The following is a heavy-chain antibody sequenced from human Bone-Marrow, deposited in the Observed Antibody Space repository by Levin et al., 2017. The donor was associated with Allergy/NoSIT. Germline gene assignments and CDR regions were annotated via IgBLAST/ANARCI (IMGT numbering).Heavy chain of an antibody. V-gene: IGHV3-23*01. CDR2: ISGGGGST. Sequence: GESLKISCAASGFTFSSYALTWVRQAPGKGLEWVSSISGGGGSTYYADSVKGRFTISRDNSKNTLYLQMNSLRAEDTAVYYCAKAKDIVLVVYASHFDSWGQGTLVTVSS. J-gene: IGHJ4*02. D-gene: IGHD2-8*02. CDR3: AKAKDIVLVVYASHFDS. CDR1: GFTFSSYA.